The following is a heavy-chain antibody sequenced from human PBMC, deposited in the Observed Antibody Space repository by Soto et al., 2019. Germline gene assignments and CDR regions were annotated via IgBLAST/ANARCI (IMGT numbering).Heavy chain of an antibody. J-gene: IGHJ6*02. CDR1: GYTFTSYG. Sequence: QVQLVQSGAEVKKPGASVKVSCKASGYTFTSYGISWVRQAPGQGLEWMGWVNGYNGNTNHAQKLQGRVTMSTDTSTSTAYMELRSLRSDASDVYYCERMGDVPYYYYGMDVWGQGTTVTVSS. CDR3: ERMGDVPYYYYGMDV. V-gene: IGHV1-18*01. D-gene: IGHD3-16*01. CDR2: VNGYNGNT.